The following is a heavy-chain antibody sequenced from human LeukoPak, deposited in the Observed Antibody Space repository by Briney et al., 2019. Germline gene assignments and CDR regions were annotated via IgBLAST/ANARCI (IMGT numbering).Heavy chain of an antibody. D-gene: IGHD2-2*01. CDR3: AGNRYCSSTSCYSLGWLDP. CDR1: GFTFSSYA. Sequence: GGSLRLSCAASGFTFSSYAMSWVRQAPGKGLERVSTISASGGSTFYADSVKGRFTISRDNSKNTLYLQMNSLRAEDTAVYYCAGNRYCSSTSCYSLGWLDPWGQGTLVTVSS. V-gene: IGHV3-23*01. J-gene: IGHJ5*02. CDR2: ISASGGST.